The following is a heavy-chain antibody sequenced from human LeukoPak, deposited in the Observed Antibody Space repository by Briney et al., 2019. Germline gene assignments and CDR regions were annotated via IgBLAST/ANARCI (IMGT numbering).Heavy chain of an antibody. Sequence: SETLSLTCAVYGGSFSGYYWSWVRQPPGKGLEWIGEINHSGSTNYNPSLKSRVTISVDTSKNQFSLKLSSVTAADTAVYYCARGGRLLGYYYMDVWGKGTTVTVSS. CDR3: ARGGRLLGYYYMDV. CDR1: GGSFSGYY. D-gene: IGHD7-27*01. CDR2: INHSGST. V-gene: IGHV4-34*01. J-gene: IGHJ6*03.